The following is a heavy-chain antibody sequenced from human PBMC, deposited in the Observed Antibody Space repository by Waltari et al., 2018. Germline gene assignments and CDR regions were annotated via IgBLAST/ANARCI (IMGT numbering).Heavy chain of an antibody. V-gene: IGHV4-34*04. Sequence: VQLQQWGAGLLQPSETLSLTCAIYGGSSSGYYWSWICQPPGQGREWIGEINPSGSTNKDPSLKSRRTKSVDTTKSQLSLKLSSVTAADTAVYYCARLSGAYCGGDCYRNILYVDLWGRGTLVTVSS. J-gene: IGHJ2*01. CDR3: ARLSGAYCGGDCYRNILYVDL. D-gene: IGHD2-21*02. CDR1: GGSSSGYY. CDR2: INPSGST.